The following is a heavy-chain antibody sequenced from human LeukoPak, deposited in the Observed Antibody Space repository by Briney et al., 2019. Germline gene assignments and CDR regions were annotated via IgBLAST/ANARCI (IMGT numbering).Heavy chain of an antibody. CDR2: IRYDGSNK. Sequence: GGSLRLSCAASGFTFSSYGMHWVRQAPGKGLEWVAFIRYDGSNKYYADSVKGRFTISRDNSKNTLYLQMNSLRAEDTAVYYCAKGNYDILTGYYKGDRQDHEGWDYWGQGTLVTVSS. D-gene: IGHD3-9*01. V-gene: IGHV3-30*02. CDR3: AKGNYDILTGYYKGDRQDHEGWDY. CDR1: GFTFSSYG. J-gene: IGHJ4*02.